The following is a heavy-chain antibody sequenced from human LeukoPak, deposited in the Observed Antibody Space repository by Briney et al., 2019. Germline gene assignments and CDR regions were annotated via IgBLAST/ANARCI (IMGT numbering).Heavy chain of an antibody. CDR1: GFTFNSYP. CDR2: ISYDGSNK. J-gene: IGHJ4*02. V-gene: IGHV3-30-3*01. D-gene: IGHD6-13*01. Sequence: GGALRLSCAASGFTFNSYPMHWVRHAPGKGLEWWAFISYDGSNKYYADSVKGPFTISRDNSKNTLYLQMNSLRVEDTAVYYCARDRCGYSSTCPFDYWGQGTLVTASS. CDR3: ARDRCGYSSTCPFDY.